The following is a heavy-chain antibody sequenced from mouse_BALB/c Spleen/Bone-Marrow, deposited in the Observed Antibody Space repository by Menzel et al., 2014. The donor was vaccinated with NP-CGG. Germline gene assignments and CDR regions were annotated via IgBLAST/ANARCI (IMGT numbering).Heavy chain of an antibody. CDR1: GFNIKDTY. CDR3: ARWEYYAMDY. V-gene: IGHV14-3*02. CDR2: IDPANGNT. Sequence: VQLQQSGAELVKPGASVKLSCTASGFNIKDTYMHWVRQRPEQGLEWIGRIDPANGNTKYDPKFQGKATITADTSSNTAYLQLSSLTSEDTAVYYCARWEYYAMDYWGQGTSVTVSS. J-gene: IGHJ4*01. D-gene: IGHD4-1*01.